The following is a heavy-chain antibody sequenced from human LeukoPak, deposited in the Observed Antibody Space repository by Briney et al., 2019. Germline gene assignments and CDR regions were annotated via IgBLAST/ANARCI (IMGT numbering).Heavy chain of an antibody. CDR1: GFTFSNAW. J-gene: IGHJ3*02. CDR2: IKSKTDGGTT. D-gene: IGHD3-16*01. Sequence: PGGSLRLSCAASGFTFSNAWMSWVRLAPGKGLEWVGRIKSKTDGGTTDYAAPVKGRFTISRDDSKNTLYLQMNSLRAEDTAVYYCARARLTDYVWGRRTFDIWGQGTMVTISS. V-gene: IGHV3-15*01. CDR3: ARARLTDYVWGRRTFDI.